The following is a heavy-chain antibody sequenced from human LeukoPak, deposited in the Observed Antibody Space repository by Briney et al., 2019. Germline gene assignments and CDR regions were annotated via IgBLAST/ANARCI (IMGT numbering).Heavy chain of an antibody. J-gene: IGHJ4*02. D-gene: IGHD3-3*01. CDR2: ISSSSSYI. CDR1: GFTFSSYS. V-gene: IGHV3-21*01. CDR3: ARDSTYDFWSGYLYPPDY. Sequence: GGSLRLSCAASGFTFSSYSMNWVRQAPGKGLEWVSSISSSSSYIYYADSVKGRFTISRDNAKNPLYLQMNSLRAEDTAVYYCARDSTYDFWSGYLYPPDYWGQGTLVTVFS.